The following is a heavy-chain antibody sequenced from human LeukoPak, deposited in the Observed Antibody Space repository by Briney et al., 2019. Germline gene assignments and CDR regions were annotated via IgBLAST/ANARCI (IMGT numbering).Heavy chain of an antibody. V-gene: IGHV4-59*08. CDR1: GGSISSYY. CDR2: IYYSGST. Sequence: SETLSLTCTVSGGSISSYYWSWIRQPPGKGLEWIGYIYYSGSTNYNPSLKSRVTISVDTSKNQFSLRLSSVTAADTAVYYCARRDGYNSYYFDYWGQGTLVTVSS. D-gene: IGHD5-24*01. CDR3: ARRDGYNSYYFDY. J-gene: IGHJ4*02.